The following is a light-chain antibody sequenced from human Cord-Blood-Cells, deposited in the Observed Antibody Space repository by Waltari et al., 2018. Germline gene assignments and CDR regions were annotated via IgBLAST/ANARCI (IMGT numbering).Light chain of an antibody. CDR1: KLGDKY. CDR3: QAWDSSTDPPGDVV. Sequence: SYELTQPPSVSVSPGQTASITCSGVKLGDKYACWYQQKPGKSPVLVINQDSKRPSGSPERFSGPNPGNTATLTSSGTQAMDEADDYCQAWDSSTDPPGDVVIGGGTKLTVL. J-gene: IGLJ2*01. V-gene: IGLV3-1*01. CDR2: QDS.